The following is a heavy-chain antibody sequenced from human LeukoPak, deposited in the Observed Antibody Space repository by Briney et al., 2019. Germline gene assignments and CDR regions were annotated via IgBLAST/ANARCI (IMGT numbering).Heavy chain of an antibody. CDR3: TRERSTPGINWFDP. V-gene: IGHV4-34*01. CDR1: GQSFSAYS. D-gene: IGHD2-2*01. Sequence: SETLSLTCAVYGQSFSAYSWNWLRQSPGKGLEWIGEINHSGSTNDNPSLKSRVTISVDTSKNQTSKRQFSLKLNSVTAADTAVYYCTRERSTPGINWFDPWGQGTLVTVSS. J-gene: IGHJ5*02. CDR2: INHSGST.